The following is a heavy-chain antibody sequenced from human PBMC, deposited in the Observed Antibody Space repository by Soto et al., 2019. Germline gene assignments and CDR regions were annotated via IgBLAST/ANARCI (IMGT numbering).Heavy chain of an antibody. D-gene: IGHD6-19*01. CDR1: GGSISSGGYY. Sequence: PSETLSLTCTVSGGSISSGGYYWSWIRQHPGKGLEWIGYIYYSGSTYYNPSLKSRATISVDTSKNQFSLKLSSVTAADTAVYYCARDHRTWRVFDYWGQGTLVTV. CDR2: IYYSGST. CDR3: ARDHRTWRVFDY. V-gene: IGHV4-31*03. J-gene: IGHJ4*02.